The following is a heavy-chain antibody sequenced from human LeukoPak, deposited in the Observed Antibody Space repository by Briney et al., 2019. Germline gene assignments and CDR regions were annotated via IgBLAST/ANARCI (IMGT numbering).Heavy chain of an antibody. CDR1: GFTFSRYE. D-gene: IGHD1-26*01. V-gene: IGHV3-48*03. Sequence: PRGSLRLSCAASGFTFSRYEMNWVRQAPGKGLEWVSYISSSGSTINYADSVKGRFTVSRDNAKNSLYLQMNSLRAEDTALYYCGIVLSGSYRAIDYWGQGTLVTVSS. J-gene: IGHJ4*02. CDR2: ISSSGSTI. CDR3: GIVLSGSYRAIDY.